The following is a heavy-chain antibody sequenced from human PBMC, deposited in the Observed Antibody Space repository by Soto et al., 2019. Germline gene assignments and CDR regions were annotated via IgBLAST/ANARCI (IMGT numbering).Heavy chain of an antibody. J-gene: IGHJ5*02. V-gene: IGHV1-69*01. D-gene: IGHD3-3*01. Sequence: QVQLVQSGAEVKKPGSSVKVSCKASGGTFSSYAISWVRQAPGQGLEWMGGITPIFGTANYAQKFQGRVTITADESTRAAYMELSSLGSEDTAVYYCARDQRITIFGVVRNWFDPWGQGTLVTVSS. CDR1: GGTFSSYA. CDR2: ITPIFGTA. CDR3: ARDQRITIFGVVRNWFDP.